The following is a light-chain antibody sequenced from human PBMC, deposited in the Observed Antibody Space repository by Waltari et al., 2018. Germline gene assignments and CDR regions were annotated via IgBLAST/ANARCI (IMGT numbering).Light chain of an antibody. CDR2: DVR. V-gene: IGLV2-11*01. CDR1: SSDVGGYNY. Sequence: QSALTQPRSVSGSPGQSVTISCTGTSSDVGGYNYVSWYQQPPGNAPKIMLYDVRKRPSGVPDRFSGSKSGNTASLTISGLQTEDEADYYCCSYAGSYTLVFGGGTKLTVL. CDR3: CSYAGSYTLV. J-gene: IGLJ2*01.